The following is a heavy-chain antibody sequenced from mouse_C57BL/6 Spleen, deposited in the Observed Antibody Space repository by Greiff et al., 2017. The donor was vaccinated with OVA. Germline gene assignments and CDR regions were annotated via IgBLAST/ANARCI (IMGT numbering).Heavy chain of an antibody. Sequence: EVKVVESGGGLVKPGGSLKLSCAASGFTFSDYGMHWVRQAPEKGLEWVAYISSGSSTIYYADTVKGRFTISRDNAKNTLFLQMTSLRSEDTAMYYCARDFYYYGSSYYFDYWGQGTTLTVSS. CDR1: GFTFSDYG. CDR3: ARDFYYYGSSYYFDY. V-gene: IGHV5-17*01. D-gene: IGHD1-1*01. CDR2: ISSGSSTI. J-gene: IGHJ2*01.